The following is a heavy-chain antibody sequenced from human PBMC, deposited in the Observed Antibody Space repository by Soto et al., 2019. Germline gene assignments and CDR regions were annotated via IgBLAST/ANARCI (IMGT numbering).Heavy chain of an antibody. CDR1: GFTFSSYG. D-gene: IGHD4-4*01. Sequence: QVQLVESGGGVVQPGRSLRLSCAASGFTFSSYGMHWVRQAPGKGLEWVAVIWYDGSNKYYADSVKGRCTISRDNSKNTLYLQMNSLRAEDTAVYYCARSGATVTTFGDYYYGMDVWGQGTTVTVAS. CDR2: IWYDGSNK. V-gene: IGHV3-33*01. CDR3: ARSGATVTTFGDYYYGMDV. J-gene: IGHJ6*02.